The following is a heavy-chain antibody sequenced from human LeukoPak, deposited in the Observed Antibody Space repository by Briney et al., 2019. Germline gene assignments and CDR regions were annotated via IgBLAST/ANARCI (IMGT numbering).Heavy chain of an antibody. CDR2: ISSSGSTI. D-gene: IGHD3-22*01. CDR1: GFTFSSYE. Sequence: PGGSLRLSCAASGFTFSSYEMNWVRQAPGKGLEWVSYISSSGSTIYYADSVKGRFTISRDNTKNSLYLQMNSLRAEDTALYYCAKDYYYDSSGYFDYWGQGTLVTVSS. J-gene: IGHJ4*02. CDR3: AKDYYYDSSGYFDY. V-gene: IGHV3-48*03.